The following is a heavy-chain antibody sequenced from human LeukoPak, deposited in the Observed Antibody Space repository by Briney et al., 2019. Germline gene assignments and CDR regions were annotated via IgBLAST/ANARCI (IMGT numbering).Heavy chain of an antibody. CDR3: ARLIVVATIELYYFDY. V-gene: IGHV4-59*08. CDR2: IYYSGST. D-gene: IGHD5-12*01. Sequence: PSETLSLTCTVSGGSISSYYWSWIRQPPGKGLEWIGYIYYSGSTNYNPSLKSRVTISVDTSKNQFSLKLSSVTAADTAVYYCARLIVVATIELYYFDYWGQGTLVTVSS. CDR1: GGSISSYY. J-gene: IGHJ4*02.